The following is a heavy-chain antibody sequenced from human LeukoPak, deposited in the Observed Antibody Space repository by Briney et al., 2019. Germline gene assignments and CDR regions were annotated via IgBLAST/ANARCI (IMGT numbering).Heavy chain of an antibody. J-gene: IGHJ6*02. CDR3: ARGCSGGSCYPGGMDV. CDR2: IYYSGST. Sequence: SQTLSLTCTVSGGSISSGGYYWSWIRQHPGKGLEWIGYIYYSGSTYYNPSLKSRVTISVNTSKNHFSLKLSSVTAADTAVYYCARGCSGGSCYPGGMDVWGQGTTVTVSS. V-gene: IGHV4-31*03. CDR1: GGSISSGGYY. D-gene: IGHD2-15*01.